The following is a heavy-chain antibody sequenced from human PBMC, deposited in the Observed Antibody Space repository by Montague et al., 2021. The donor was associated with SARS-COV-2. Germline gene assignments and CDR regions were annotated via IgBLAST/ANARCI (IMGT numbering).Heavy chain of an antibody. CDR1: GGSITGFS. J-gene: IGHJ4*02. Sequence: SETLSLTCAVSGGSITGFSWSWVRQPAGKGLEWIGRVTTSGTTNYSPSLRSRVTMSVDTSKNQFSLNLHSVTAADTAIYYCARTPTRPLSLDSWGQGTLVTVSS. V-gene: IGHV4-4*07. CDR3: ARTPTRPLSLDS. CDR2: VTTSGTT. D-gene: IGHD6-6*01.